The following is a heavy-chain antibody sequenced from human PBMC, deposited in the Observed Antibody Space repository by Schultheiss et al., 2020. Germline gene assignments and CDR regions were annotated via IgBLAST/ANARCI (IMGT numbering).Heavy chain of an antibody. CDR2: IYYSGST. Sequence: SETLSLTCTVSGGSISSSSYYWGWIRQPPGKGLEWIGSIYYSGSTYYNPSLKSRVTISVDTSKNQFSLKLSSVTAADTAVYYCARRGISNFWSGYKEFLRRPTGTYYFDYWGKGTLVTVSS. V-gene: IGHV4-39*01. D-gene: IGHD3-3*01. CDR1: GGSISSSSYY. J-gene: IGHJ4*02. CDR3: ARRGISNFWSGYKEFLRRPTGTYYFDY.